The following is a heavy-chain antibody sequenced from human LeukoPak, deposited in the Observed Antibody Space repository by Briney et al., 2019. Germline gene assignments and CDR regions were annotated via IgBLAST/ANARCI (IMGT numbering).Heavy chain of an antibody. V-gene: IGHV4-59*08. J-gene: IGHJ4*02. D-gene: IGHD1-26*01. CDR1: GFSISSHY. CDR3: ARGSGSYDY. CDR2: IYYSGST. Sequence: SETLSLTCTVSGFSISSHYWSWIRQPPGKGLEWMGYIYYSGSTNYNPSLKSRVTISVDTSKNKFSLNVSSVTAADTAVYYCARGSGSYDYWGQGTLVTVSS.